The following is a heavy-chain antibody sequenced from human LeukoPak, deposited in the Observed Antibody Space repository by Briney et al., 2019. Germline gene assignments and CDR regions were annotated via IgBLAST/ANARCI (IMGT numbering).Heavy chain of an antibody. V-gene: IGHV4-59*08. CDR2: IYYSGST. Sequence: TSETLSLTCTVSGGSIRNFHWSWIRQPPGKGLEWIGYIYYSGSTNYNPSLKSRLSISIDMSENQFSLKLSSVTAADTAVYYCAKYVSTGWFDPWGQGTLVTVSS. D-gene: IGHD5/OR15-5a*01. CDR1: GGSIRNFH. J-gene: IGHJ5*02. CDR3: AKYVSTGWFDP.